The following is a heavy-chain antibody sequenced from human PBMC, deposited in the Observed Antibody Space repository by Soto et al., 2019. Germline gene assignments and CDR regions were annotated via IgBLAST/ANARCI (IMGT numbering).Heavy chain of an antibody. J-gene: IGHJ5*02. D-gene: IGHD6-6*01. V-gene: IGHV4-30-4*01. CDR3: AXERPDGARLDP. CDR1: GGSIISGDYY. Sequence: SETLSLTCTVSGGSIISGDYYWSLIRHPPGKGLEGIGYIYHSGNTYYNPSLKSRLTISVDPSKNQFSLKLSSVTAADTAVYYCAXERPDGARLDPWGQGTLVTVSS. CDR2: IYHSGNT.